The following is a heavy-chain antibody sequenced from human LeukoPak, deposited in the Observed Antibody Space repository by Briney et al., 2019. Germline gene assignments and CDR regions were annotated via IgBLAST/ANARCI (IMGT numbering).Heavy chain of an antibody. D-gene: IGHD3-10*01. CDR2: IYPGDSDT. V-gene: IGHV5-51*01. J-gene: IGHJ5*02. Sequence: PGESLKISCKGSGYSFTSYWIGWVRQMPGKGLEWMGIIYPGDSDTRYSPSFQGQVTISADKSISTAYLQWSSLKASDTAMYYCATVPDYYGLGARGSWFDPWGQGTLVTVSS. CDR3: ATVPDYYGLGARGSWFDP. CDR1: GYSFTSYW.